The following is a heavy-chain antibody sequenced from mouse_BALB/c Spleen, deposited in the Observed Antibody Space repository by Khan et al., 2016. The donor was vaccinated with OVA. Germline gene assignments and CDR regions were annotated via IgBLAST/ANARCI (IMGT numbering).Heavy chain of an antibody. CDR1: GYSITSDYA. V-gene: IGHV3-2*02. J-gene: IGHJ4*01. D-gene: IGHD2-12*01. CDR2: ISSTGST. Sequence: VQLQQPGPGLVKPSQSLSLTCTVTGYSITSDYAWNWIRQFPGNKLEWMGYISSTGSTSYNPSLKSRISITRAISKNQFFLQLKSVTTEDTATYYCARSLYYSYGYALDCWGRGTSVTVSS. CDR3: ARSLYYSYGYALDC.